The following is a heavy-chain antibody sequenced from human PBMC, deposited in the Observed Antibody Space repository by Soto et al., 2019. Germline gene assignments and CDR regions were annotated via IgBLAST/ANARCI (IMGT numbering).Heavy chain of an antibody. CDR3: ARVYYDSSGYSGDAFDI. CDR1: GFTFSSYS. Sequence: EVQLVESGGGLVKPGGSLRLSCAASGFTFSSYSMNWVRQAPGKGLEWVSSISSSSSYIYYADSVKGRFTISRDNAKNSLYLQMNSLRAEDTAVYYCARVYYDSSGYSGDAFDIWGQGTMVTVSS. CDR2: ISSSSSYI. D-gene: IGHD3-22*01. V-gene: IGHV3-21*01. J-gene: IGHJ3*02.